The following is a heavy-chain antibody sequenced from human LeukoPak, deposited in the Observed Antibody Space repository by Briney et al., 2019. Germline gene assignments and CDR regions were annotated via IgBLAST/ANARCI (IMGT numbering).Heavy chain of an antibody. CDR3: ASGSGTYSPDY. CDR2: ITPNSGGT. CDR1: GYTFTAQY. J-gene: IGHJ4*02. Sequence: SVKVSCKASGYTFTAQYLHWVRQAPGQGLEWMGWITPNSGGTNYAQKFQGRVTMTRDTSISTAYMELSSLRSDDTAVYYCASGSGTYSPDYWGQGTLVTVSS. D-gene: IGHD3-10*01. V-gene: IGHV1-2*02.